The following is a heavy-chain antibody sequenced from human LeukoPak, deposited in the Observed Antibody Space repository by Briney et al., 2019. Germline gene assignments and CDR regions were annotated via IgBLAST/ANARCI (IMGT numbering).Heavy chain of an antibody. Sequence: SVKVSCKASGYTFTSYGISWVRQAPGQGLEWMGRIIPILGIANYAQKFQGRVTITADKSTSTAYMELSSLRSEDTAVYYCARAPRDYYDSSGYYHNWFDPWGQGTLVTVSS. CDR2: IIPILGIA. CDR1: GYTFTSYG. D-gene: IGHD3-22*01. V-gene: IGHV1-69*04. CDR3: ARAPRDYYDSSGYYHNWFDP. J-gene: IGHJ5*02.